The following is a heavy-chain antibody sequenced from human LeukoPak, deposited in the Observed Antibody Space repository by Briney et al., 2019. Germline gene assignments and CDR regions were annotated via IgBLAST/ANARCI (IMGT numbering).Heavy chain of an antibody. CDR2: ISGSGGST. V-gene: IGHV3-23*01. J-gene: IGHJ4*02. D-gene: IGHD3-10*01. CDR3: AKDGLWFGDEGAVDY. Sequence: PGGSLRLSCAASGFIFSHYTLTWVRQAPGKGLEWVSAISGSGGSTYYADSVKGRFTISRDNSKNTLYLQMNSLRAEDTAVYYCAKDGLWFGDEGAVDYWGQGTLVTVSS. CDR1: GFIFSHYT.